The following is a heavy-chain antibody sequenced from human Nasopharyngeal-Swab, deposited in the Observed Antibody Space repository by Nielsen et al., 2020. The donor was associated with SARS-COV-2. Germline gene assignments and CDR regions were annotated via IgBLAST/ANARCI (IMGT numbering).Heavy chain of an antibody. CDR2: IYYSGST. Sequence: GSLRLSCTVSGGSISSSSYYWGWIRQPPGKGLEWIASIYYSGSTYYNPSLKSRVTISVDTSKNQFSLKLSSVTAADTAVYYCARVYYDSSVWSFDYWGQGTLVTVSS. CDR1: GGSISSSSYY. J-gene: IGHJ4*02. CDR3: ARVYYDSSVWSFDY. V-gene: IGHV4-39*07. D-gene: IGHD3-22*01.